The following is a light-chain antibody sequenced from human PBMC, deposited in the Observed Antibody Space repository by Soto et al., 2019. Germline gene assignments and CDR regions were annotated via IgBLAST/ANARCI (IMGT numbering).Light chain of an antibody. CDR2: GNS. CDR1: RSNIGAGYD. V-gene: IGLV1-40*01. CDR3: QSYDSSLSAVG. Sequence: QSVLTQPPSVSGAPGPRGTISCTGSRSNIGAGYDVHWYQQLPGTAPKLLIYGNSNRPSGVPDRFSGSKSGTSASLAITGLQAEYEADYYCQSYDSSLSAVGFGGGTKLTVL. J-gene: IGLJ2*01.